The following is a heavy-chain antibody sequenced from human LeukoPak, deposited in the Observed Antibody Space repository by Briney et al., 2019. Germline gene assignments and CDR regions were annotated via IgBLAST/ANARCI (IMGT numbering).Heavy chain of an antibody. Sequence: GPVKVSCKASGYTFTSYGISWVRQAPGQGLEWMGWISAYNGNTNYAQKLQGRVTMTTDTSTSTAYMELRSLRSDDTAVYYCAGTGYSSSWYEDWFDPWGQGTLVTVPS. J-gene: IGHJ5*02. CDR1: GYTFTSYG. D-gene: IGHD6-13*01. V-gene: IGHV1-18*01. CDR2: ISAYNGNT. CDR3: AGTGYSSSWYEDWFDP.